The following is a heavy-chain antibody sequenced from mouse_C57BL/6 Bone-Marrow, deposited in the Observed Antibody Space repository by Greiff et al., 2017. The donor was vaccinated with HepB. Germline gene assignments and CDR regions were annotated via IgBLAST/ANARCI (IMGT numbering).Heavy chain of an antibody. CDR1: GYTFTSYT. CDR2: INPSSGYT. J-gene: IGHJ2*01. D-gene: IGHD2-3*01. Sequence: VQLQQSGAELARPGASVKMSCKASGYTFTSYTMHWVKQRPGQGLEWIGYINPSSGYTKYNQKFKDKATLTADKSSSTAYMQLSSLTSEDSAVYYYARGGDGYYVFDYWGQGTTLTVSS. V-gene: IGHV1-4*01. CDR3: ARGGDGYYVFDY.